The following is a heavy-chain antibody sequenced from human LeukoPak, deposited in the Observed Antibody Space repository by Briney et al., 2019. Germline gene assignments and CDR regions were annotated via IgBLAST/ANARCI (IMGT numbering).Heavy chain of an antibody. CDR1: GYSFTSYW. V-gene: IGHV5-51*01. Sequence: GESLKNSCKGSGYSFTSYWIGWVRQMPGKGLEWMGIIYPGDSDTRYSPSFQGQVTISADKSISTAYLQWSSLKASDTAMYYCARPLRMVRGVITTFDYWGQGTLVTVSS. CDR2: IYPGDSDT. D-gene: IGHD3-10*01. J-gene: IGHJ4*02. CDR3: ARPLRMVRGVITTFDY.